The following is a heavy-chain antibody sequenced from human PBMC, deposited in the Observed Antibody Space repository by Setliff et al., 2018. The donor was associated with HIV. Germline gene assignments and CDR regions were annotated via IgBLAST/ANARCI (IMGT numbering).Heavy chain of an antibody. D-gene: IGHD5-12*01. J-gene: IGHJ4*02. CDR3: ARWGDGYNSYDF. CDR2: VYHTGST. Sequence: LSLTCAVSGGSIGIHYWSWIRQPPGKGLEWIGTVYHTGSTIYNPSLQSRVIMSVDTSRNQFSLNVNSLTAADTAVYFCARWGDGYNSYDFWGQGTLVTAPQ. CDR1: GGSIGIHY. V-gene: IGHV4-59*11.